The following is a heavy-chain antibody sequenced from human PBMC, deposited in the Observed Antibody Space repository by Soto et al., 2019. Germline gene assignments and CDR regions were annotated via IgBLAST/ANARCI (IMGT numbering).Heavy chain of an antibody. V-gene: IGHV1-2*04. CDR3: ARDGHCSGGSCYYGMLAFDI. CDR2: MNPNSGNT. CDR1: GYTFTSYD. Sequence: VKASCKASGYTFTSYDINWVRQATEQGLEWMGWMNPNSGNTNYAQKFQGWVTMTRDTSISTAYMELSRLRSDDTAAYYCARDGHCSGGSCYYGMLAFDIWGQGTMVTVSS. D-gene: IGHD2-15*01. J-gene: IGHJ3*02.